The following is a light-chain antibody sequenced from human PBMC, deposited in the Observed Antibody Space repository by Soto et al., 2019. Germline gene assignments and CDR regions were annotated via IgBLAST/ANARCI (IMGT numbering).Light chain of an antibody. CDR1: SSDVGGYNY. CDR3: SSYTTSSVI. J-gene: IGLJ2*01. Sequence: QSALTQPASVSGSPGQSITISCTGTSSDVGGYNYVYWYQQHPGKAPKLMIYDVSNRPSGVSNRFSGSKSGNTASLTISGLQADDEADYYCSSYTTSSVIIGGGTKLTVL. V-gene: IGLV2-14*01. CDR2: DVS.